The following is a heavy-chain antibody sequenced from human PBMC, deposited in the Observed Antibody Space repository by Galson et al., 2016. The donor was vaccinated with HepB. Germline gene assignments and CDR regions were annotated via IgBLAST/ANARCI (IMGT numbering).Heavy chain of an antibody. CDR2: ISSDTSNT. CDR3: AKTSRGWYRNPYDH. CDR1: GFTFNMYA. J-gene: IGHJ4*02. Sequence: SLRLSCAASGFTFNMYAIHWVRQAPGKGLEWVAVISSDTSNTNYADSVKGSFTISRDNPRNTLYLPMNSLRGEDTAMHYCAKTSRGWYRNPYDHWGPGTQVTGSS. D-gene: IGHD6-19*01. V-gene: IGHV3-30-3*01.